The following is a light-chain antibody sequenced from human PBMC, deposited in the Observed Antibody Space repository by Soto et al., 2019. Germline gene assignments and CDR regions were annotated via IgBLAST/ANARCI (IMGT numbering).Light chain of an antibody. CDR2: EVS. Sequence: QSALTQPPSASGSLGKSVTISCTGTSADVGGYNFVSWYQQHPGKAPKLMIFEVSQRPSGVPDRFSGSKSGNTASLTVSELQAEDEAEYYCASYAGSQNYVFGTGTKLTVL. CDR1: SADVGGYNF. V-gene: IGLV2-8*01. J-gene: IGLJ1*01. CDR3: ASYAGSQNYV.